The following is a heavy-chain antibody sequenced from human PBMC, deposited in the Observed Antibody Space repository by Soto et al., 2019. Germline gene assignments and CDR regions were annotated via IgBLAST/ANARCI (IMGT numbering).Heavy chain of an antibody. Sequence: EVQLVESGGGLIQPGGSLRLSCAASGFTVSSNYMSWVRQAPGKGLEWVSVIYSGGSTYCADSVKGRFTISRDNSKNTLYLQTTSLRAEDTAVYYCARDRVESGYPEYFQHWGQGTLVTVSS. CDR2: IYSGGST. V-gene: IGHV3-53*01. CDR3: ARDRVESGYPEYFQH. D-gene: IGHD3-22*01. J-gene: IGHJ1*01. CDR1: GFTVSSNY.